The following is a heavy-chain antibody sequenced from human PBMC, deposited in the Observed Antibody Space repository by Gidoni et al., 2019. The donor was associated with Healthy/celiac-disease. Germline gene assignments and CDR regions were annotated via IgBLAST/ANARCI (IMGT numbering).Heavy chain of an antibody. CDR3: LLSSWYAPNYFDY. Sequence: QVQLVESGGGVVQPGRSLRLSCAASGFPFSSYGMHWVRQAPGKGLEWVAVIWYDGSNKYYADSVKGRFTISRDNSKNTLYLQMNSLRAEDTAVYYCLLSSWYAPNYFDYWGQGTLVTVSS. CDR2: IWYDGSNK. D-gene: IGHD6-13*01. V-gene: IGHV3-33*01. CDR1: GFPFSSYG. J-gene: IGHJ4*02.